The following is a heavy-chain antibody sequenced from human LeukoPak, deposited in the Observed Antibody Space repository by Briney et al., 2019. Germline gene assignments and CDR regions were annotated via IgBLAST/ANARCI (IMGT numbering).Heavy chain of an antibody. CDR2: IYSSGST. V-gene: IGHV4-59*08. CDR1: GGPINSYY. Sequence: SETLSLTCTVSGGPINSYYWSWIRQPPGKGLEWIGYIYSSGSTNYNPSLKSRVTISVDTSSNQFSLNLTSVTAADTAVYYCARNKWFFDSWGQGTLVTVSS. J-gene: IGHJ4*02. D-gene: IGHD2-8*01. CDR3: ARNKWFFDS.